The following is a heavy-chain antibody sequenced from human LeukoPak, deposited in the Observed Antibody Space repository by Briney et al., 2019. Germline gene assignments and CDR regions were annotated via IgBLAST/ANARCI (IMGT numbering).Heavy chain of an antibody. CDR3: AREGGIVLMVYAYDAFDI. J-gene: IGHJ3*02. D-gene: IGHD2-8*01. CDR1: GFTLSSYA. Sequence: PGGSLRLSCAASGFTLSSYAMHWVRQAPGKGLEWVAVISYDGSNKYYADSVKGRFTISRDNSKNTLYLQMNSLRAEDTAVYYCAREGGIVLMVYAYDAFDIWGQGTMVTVSS. CDR2: ISYDGSNK. V-gene: IGHV3-30*04.